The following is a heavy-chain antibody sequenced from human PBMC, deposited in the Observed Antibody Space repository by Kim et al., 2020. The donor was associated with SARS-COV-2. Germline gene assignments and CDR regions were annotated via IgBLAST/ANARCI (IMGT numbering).Heavy chain of an antibody. CDR1: GGSISSYY. CDR2: IYYSGST. J-gene: IGHJ4*02. V-gene: IGHV4-59*08. CDR3: ARLSVGATAGGFDY. D-gene: IGHD1-26*01. Sequence: SETLSLTCTVSGGSISSYYWSWIRQPPGKGLEWIGYIYYSGSTNYNPSLKSRVTISVDTSKNQFSLKLSSVTAADTAVYYCARLSVGATAGGFDYWGQGTLVTVSS.